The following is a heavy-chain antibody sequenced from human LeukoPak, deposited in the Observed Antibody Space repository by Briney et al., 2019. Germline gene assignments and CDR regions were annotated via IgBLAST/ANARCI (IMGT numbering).Heavy chain of an antibody. V-gene: IGHV4-31*03. CDR2: ISYRGST. D-gene: IGHD3-22*01. Sequence: SETLSLTCTVSGGSISSGDYYWSWIRQHPGKGLEWIGYISYRGSTHYNPSLQSRVILLVDTSKNQFSLKLSSVTAADTAVYFCARWGYEAHDGSGFYHDYWGQGTLVTVSS. CDR1: GGSISSGDYY. J-gene: IGHJ4*02. CDR3: ARWGYEAHDGSGFYHDY.